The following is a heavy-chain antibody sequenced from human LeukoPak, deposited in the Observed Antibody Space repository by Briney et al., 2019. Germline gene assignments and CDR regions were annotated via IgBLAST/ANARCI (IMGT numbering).Heavy chain of an antibody. CDR2: INHSGST. CDR3: ARVRKAAAGRGGFDY. CDR1: GGSFSGYY. V-gene: IGHV4-34*01. Sequence: PSETLSLTCAVYGGSFSGYYWSWIRQPPGKRLEWIGEINHSGSTNYNPSLKSRVTISVDTSKNQFSLKLSSVTAADTAVYYCARVRKAAAGRGGFDYWGQGTLVTVSS. D-gene: IGHD6-13*01. J-gene: IGHJ4*02.